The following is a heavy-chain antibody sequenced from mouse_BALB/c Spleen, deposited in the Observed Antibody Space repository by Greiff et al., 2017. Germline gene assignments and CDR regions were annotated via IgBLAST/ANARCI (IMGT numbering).Heavy chain of an antibody. CDR1: GFTFSSYA. CDR2: ISSGGST. D-gene: IGHD1-1*01. J-gene: IGHJ2*01. CDR3: ARVYCYGSSYDY. Sequence: EVQLVESGGGLVKPGGSLKLSCAASGFTFSSYAMSWVRQTPEKRLEWVASISSGGSTYYPDSVKARFTISRDNARNILYLQMSSLRSEDTAMYYCARVYCYGSSYDYWGQGTTLTVSS. V-gene: IGHV5-6-5*01.